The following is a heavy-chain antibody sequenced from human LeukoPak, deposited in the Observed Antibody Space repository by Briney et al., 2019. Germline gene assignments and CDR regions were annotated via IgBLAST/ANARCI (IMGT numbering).Heavy chain of an antibody. D-gene: IGHD3-10*01. CDR3: AKDGGSGSYLLSFDY. V-gene: IGHV3-33*06. CDR2: IWYDGSNK. Sequence: PGGSLRLSCAASGFTFSSYGMHWVRQAPGKGLEWVAVIWYDGSNKYYADSVKGRFTISRDNSKNTPYLQMNSLGAEDTAVYYCAKDGGSGSYLLSFDYWGQGTLVTVSS. CDR1: GFTFSSYG. J-gene: IGHJ4*02.